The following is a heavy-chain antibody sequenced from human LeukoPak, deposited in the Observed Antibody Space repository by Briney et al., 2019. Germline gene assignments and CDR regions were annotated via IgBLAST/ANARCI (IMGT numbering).Heavy chain of an antibody. J-gene: IGHJ4*02. Sequence: GGSLRLSCAASGFTFSSYAMSWVRQAPGKGLEWVSAISGSGGSTYYADSVKGRFTISRDNSKNTLYLQMNSPRAEDTAVYYCAKRGYDFWSGYYPIYFDYWGQGTLVTVSS. CDR2: ISGSGGST. CDR3: AKRGYDFWSGYYPIYFDY. CDR1: GFTFSSYA. D-gene: IGHD3-3*01. V-gene: IGHV3-23*01.